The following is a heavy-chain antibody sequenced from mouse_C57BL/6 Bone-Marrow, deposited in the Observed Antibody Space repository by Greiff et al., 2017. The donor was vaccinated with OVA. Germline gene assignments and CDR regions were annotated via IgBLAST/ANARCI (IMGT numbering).Heavy chain of an antibody. CDR2: ISSGGDYI. J-gene: IGHJ1*03. D-gene: IGHD1-1*01. Sequence: DVKLVESGAGLVKPGGSLKLSCAASGFTFSSYAMSWVRQTPEKRLEWVAYISSGGDYIYYADTVKGRFTISRDNARNTLYLQMSSLKSEDTAMYYCTRKTYYYGSSSRGNFDVWGTGTTVTVSS. CDR1: GFTFSSYA. CDR3: TRKTYYYGSSSRGNFDV. V-gene: IGHV5-9-1*02.